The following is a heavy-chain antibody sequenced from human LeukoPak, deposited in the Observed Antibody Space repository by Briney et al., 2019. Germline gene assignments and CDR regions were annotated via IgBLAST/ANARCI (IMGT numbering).Heavy chain of an antibody. CDR2: IYTSGST. CDR1: GGSISSYY. Sequence: SETLSLTCTVSGGSISSYYWSWIRQPAGKGLEWIGRIYTSGSTNYNPSLKSRVTISVDTSKNQFSLKLSSVTAADTAVYYCARRGGYSYGYWYYFDYWGQGTLVTVSS. J-gene: IGHJ4*02. V-gene: IGHV4-4*07. CDR3: ARRGGYSYGYWYYFDY. D-gene: IGHD5-18*01.